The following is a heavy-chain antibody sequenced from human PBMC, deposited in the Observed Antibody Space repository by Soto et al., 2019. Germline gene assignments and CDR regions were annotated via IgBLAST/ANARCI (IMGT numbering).Heavy chain of an antibody. CDR2: ISARGGSS. V-gene: IGHV3-23*01. CDR3: AKGSSEYGASVDH. D-gene: IGHD2-8*01. J-gene: IGHJ4*02. CDR1: GFSFSSYA. Sequence: EVQLLESGGDLVQPGGSLRLACAASGFSFSSYAMVWVRQAPGKGLEWVSVISARGGSSYFADSVKGRFTISRDNSKNVLLLEMNSRRAEDTGTYFCAKGSSEYGASVDHWGQGPLVLVSS.